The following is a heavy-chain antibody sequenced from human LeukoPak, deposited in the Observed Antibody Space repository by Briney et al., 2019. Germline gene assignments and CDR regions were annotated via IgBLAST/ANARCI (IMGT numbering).Heavy chain of an antibody. J-gene: IGHJ3*02. CDR2: ITSSSDTI. V-gene: IGHV3-48*01. CDR3: ARDRGSYSYGAFDI. D-gene: IGHD1-26*01. Sequence: PGGSLRLSCAASGFIFRSYSMNWVRQAPGKGLEWVAFITSSSDTISYADSVKGRFTISRDNAKNSLYLQMDGLRAEDTAVYYCARDRGSYSYGAFDIWGQGTMVTVSS. CDR1: GFIFRSYS.